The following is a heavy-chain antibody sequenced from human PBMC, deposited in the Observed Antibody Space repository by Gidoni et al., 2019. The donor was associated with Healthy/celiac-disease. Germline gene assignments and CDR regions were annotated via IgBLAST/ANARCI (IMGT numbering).Heavy chain of an antibody. CDR2: INHSGST. CDR3: AREGDYYGMDV. D-gene: IGHD1-26*01. V-gene: IGHV4-34*01. CDR1: CVSCSGYY. Sequence: QVQLQQRGAGLLMPSDTLSLTCAVYCVSCSGYYWRWIRQPPGKGLEWIGEINHSGSTNYNPSLKSRVTISVDTSKNQCSLKLSSVTAADTAVYYCAREGDYYGMDVWGQGTTVTVSS. J-gene: IGHJ6*02.